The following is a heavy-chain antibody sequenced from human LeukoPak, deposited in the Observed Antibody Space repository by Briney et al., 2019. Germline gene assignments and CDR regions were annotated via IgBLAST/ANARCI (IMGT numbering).Heavy chain of an antibody. Sequence: ASVKVSCKASGYTFTGYYMHWVRQAPGQGLEWMGWINPNSGGTNYAQKFQGRVTMTRDTSISTAYMELSSLRSEDTAVYYCARDGLGRVFRAVAGTGVFDYWGQGTLVTVSS. D-gene: IGHD6-19*01. V-gene: IGHV1-2*02. CDR1: GYTFTGYY. CDR3: ARDGLGRVFRAVAGTGVFDY. J-gene: IGHJ4*02. CDR2: INPNSGGT.